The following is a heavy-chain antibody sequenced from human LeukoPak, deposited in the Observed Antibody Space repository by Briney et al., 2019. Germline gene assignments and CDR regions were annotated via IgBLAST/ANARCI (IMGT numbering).Heavy chain of an antibody. CDR2: IYYSGST. CDR3: ASSNGSGSYYYYYYMDV. Sequence: SETLSLTCTVSGGSISSSSYYWGWIRQPPGKGLEWIGSIYYSGSTYYNPSLKSRVTISVDTSKNQFSLKLSSVTAADTAVYYCASSNGSGSYYYYYYMDVWGKGTTVTVSS. CDR1: GGSISSSSYY. J-gene: IGHJ6*03. V-gene: IGHV4-39*07. D-gene: IGHD3-10*01.